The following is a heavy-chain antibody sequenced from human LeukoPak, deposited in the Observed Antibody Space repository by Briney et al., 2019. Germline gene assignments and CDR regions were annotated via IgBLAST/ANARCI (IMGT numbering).Heavy chain of an antibody. CDR3: ARPSKTYYDFWSGYFDY. CDR1: GFTFSSYS. Sequence: GGSLRLSCAASGFTFSSYSMNWVRQAPGKGLEWVSSISSSGSYIYYADSVKGRFTISRDNSKNTLYLQMNSLRAEDTAVYYCARPSKTYYDFWSGYFDYWGQGTLVTVSS. J-gene: IGHJ4*02. CDR2: ISSSGSYI. V-gene: IGHV3-21*01. D-gene: IGHD3-3*01.